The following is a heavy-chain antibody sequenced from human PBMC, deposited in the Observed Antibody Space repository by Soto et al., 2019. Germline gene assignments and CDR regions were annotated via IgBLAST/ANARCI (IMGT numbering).Heavy chain of an antibody. D-gene: IGHD3-3*01. V-gene: IGHV2-5*02. CDR1: GFSLSTSGAA. CDR2: VYWDDDK. CDR3: AHRQLVTWFGLVTQTDVWFDS. J-gene: IGHJ5*01. Sequence: QITLKESGPTLVNPTQTLTLTCTFSGFSLSTSGAAVGWIRQPPGKALEWLALVYWDDDKRYSPSIKNRVTITKDTTKNQVVLTLTNAEPVDTATYYCAHRQLVTWFGLVTQTDVWFDSWGQGTLVTVPS.